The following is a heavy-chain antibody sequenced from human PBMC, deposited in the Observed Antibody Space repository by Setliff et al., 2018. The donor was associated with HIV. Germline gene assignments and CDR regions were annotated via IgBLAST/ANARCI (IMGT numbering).Heavy chain of an antibody. Sequence: SETLSLTCTVSGGSISSGGYYWSWIRQHPGKGLEWIGHIYSSGSTNYNPSLKSRVTISVDTSKNQFSLKLSSVTAADTAVYYCASYDILTGYYGHYFDYWGQGTLVTVSS. CDR2: IYSSGST. D-gene: IGHD3-9*01. V-gene: IGHV4-61*08. CDR3: ASYDILTGYYGHYFDY. J-gene: IGHJ4*02. CDR1: GGSISSGGYY.